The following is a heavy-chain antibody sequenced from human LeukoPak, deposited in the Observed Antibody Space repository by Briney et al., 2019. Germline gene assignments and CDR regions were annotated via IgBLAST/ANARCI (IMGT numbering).Heavy chain of an antibody. V-gene: IGHV4-59*08. CDR3: ARLTRSSSCLEY. CDR2: IYYSGST. J-gene: IGHJ4*02. Sequence: SETLSLTCTFSGGSISSYYWSWIRQPPGKGLEWIGYIYYSGSTNYNPSLKSRVTISVDTSKNQFSLNLRSVTDADTAVYYCARLTRSSSCLEYWGQGTLVTVSS. CDR1: GGSISSYY. D-gene: IGHD6-13*01.